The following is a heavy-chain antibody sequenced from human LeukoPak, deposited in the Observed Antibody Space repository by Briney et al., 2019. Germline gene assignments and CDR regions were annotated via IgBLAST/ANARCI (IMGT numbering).Heavy chain of an antibody. J-gene: IGHJ5*02. CDR2: IIPIFGTA. Sequence: GSSVKVSCKASGGTFSSYAISWVRRAPGQGLEWMGRIIPIFGTANYAQKFQGRVTITTDESTSTAYMELSSLRSEDTAVYYCAREVDDSSGYYSPWGRGTLVTVSS. D-gene: IGHD3-22*01. CDR3: AREVDDSSGYYSP. CDR1: GGTFSSYA. V-gene: IGHV1-69*05.